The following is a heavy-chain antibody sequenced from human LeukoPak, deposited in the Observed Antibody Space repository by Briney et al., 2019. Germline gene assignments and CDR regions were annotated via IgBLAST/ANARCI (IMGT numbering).Heavy chain of an antibody. D-gene: IGHD2-2*01. CDR1: GFTFSDSA. J-gene: IGHJ4*02. CDR3: AKDSILIPASKSALDY. V-gene: IGHV3-30-3*01. Sequence: GGSLKLSGAASGFTFSDSAIHWVRQAPGKGLEWVAVISYEGNNKYYADSVKGRFTISRDNSKNTLYLQMNSLRAEDTAVYYCAKDSILIPASKSALDYWGQGTLVTVSS. CDR2: ISYEGNNK.